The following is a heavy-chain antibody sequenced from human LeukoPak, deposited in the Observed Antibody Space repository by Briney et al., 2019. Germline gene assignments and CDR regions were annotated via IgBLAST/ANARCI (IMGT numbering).Heavy chain of an antibody. D-gene: IGHD1-7*01. Sequence: RPSETLSLTCTVSGGSISSYYWSWIRQPAGKGLEWIGRIHTSGGTNYNPSLKSRVTISVDKSKNQFSLKLSSVTAADTAVYYCARRTTGYCYMDVWGKGTTVTVSS. CDR2: IHTSGGT. CDR3: ARRTTGYCYMDV. CDR1: GGSISSYY. J-gene: IGHJ6*03. V-gene: IGHV4-4*07.